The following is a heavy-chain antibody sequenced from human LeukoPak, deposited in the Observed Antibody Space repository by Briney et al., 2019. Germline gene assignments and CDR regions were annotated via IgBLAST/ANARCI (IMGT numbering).Heavy chain of an antibody. CDR2: MNPNSGNT. J-gene: IGHJ5*02. V-gene: IGHV1-8*03. Sequence: ASVKVSCKASGYTFTSYDINWVRQATGQGLEWMGWMNPNSGNTGYAQKFQGRVTITRNTSISTAYMELSSLRSEDTAVYYCARRGMVRGGINWFDPWGRGTLVTVSS. D-gene: IGHD3-10*01. CDR3: ARRGMVRGGINWFDP. CDR1: GYTFTSYD.